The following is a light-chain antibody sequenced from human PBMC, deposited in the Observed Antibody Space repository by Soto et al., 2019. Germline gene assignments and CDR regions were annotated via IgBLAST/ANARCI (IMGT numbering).Light chain of an antibody. J-gene: IGKJ2*01. CDR3: REYYNSPVT. CDR1: QGISSS. V-gene: IGKV1-8*01. CDR2: AAF. Sequence: AIRMTQSPSSLAASTGDRVTITCRASQGISSSLAWYQQKPGKAPKFLIKAAFTLQSRVPSRFSESVSGTEFTISIICLQTEDGATLYFREYYNSPVTFVQGTKIEI.